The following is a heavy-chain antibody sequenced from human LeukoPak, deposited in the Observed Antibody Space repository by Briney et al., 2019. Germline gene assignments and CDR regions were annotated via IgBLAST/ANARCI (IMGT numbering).Heavy chain of an antibody. V-gene: IGHV4-34*01. Sequence: SETLSLTCAVYGGSFSGYYWSWIRQPPGKGLEWIGEINHSGSTNYNPSLKSRVTISVDTSKNQFSLKLSSVTAADTAVYYCAKAGKAAAGGDYVVTAMGDYYYYYMDVWGKGTTVTISS. CDR3: AKAGKAAAGGDYVVTAMGDYYYYYMDV. D-gene: IGHD6-13*01. CDR2: INHSGST. J-gene: IGHJ6*03. CDR1: GGSFSGYY.